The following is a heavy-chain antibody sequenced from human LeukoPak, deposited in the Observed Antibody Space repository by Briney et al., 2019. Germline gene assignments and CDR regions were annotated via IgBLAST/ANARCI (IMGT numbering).Heavy chain of an antibody. CDR3: ARVRYSSGWSFDY. D-gene: IGHD6-19*01. Sequence: GGSLRLSWAASGFTFSSYWMHWVRQAPGKGLVWVSRINSDGSSTSYADSVKGRFTISRDNAKNTLYLQMNSLRAEDTAVYYCARVRYSSGWSFDYWGQGTLVTVSS. V-gene: IGHV3-74*01. CDR1: GFTFSSYW. J-gene: IGHJ4*02. CDR2: INSDGSST.